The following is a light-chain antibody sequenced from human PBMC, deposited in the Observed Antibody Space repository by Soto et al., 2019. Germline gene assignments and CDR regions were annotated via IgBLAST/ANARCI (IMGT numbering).Light chain of an antibody. CDR3: SSYTVSAAPYV. CDR2: EVT. Sequence: QSLLTTPSSGSASPGQSNTISCTGTTSDVDNGYDSVSWYQQHPGKAPKLILYEVTHRPSGVSSRFSGSKSGNTASLTISGLQAEDEADYFCSSYTVSAAPYVFGTGTKVTVL. J-gene: IGLJ1*01. V-gene: IGLV2-14*01. CDR1: TSDVDNGYDS.